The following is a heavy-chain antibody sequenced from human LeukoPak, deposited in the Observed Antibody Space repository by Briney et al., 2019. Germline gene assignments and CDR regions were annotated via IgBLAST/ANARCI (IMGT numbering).Heavy chain of an antibody. D-gene: IGHD3-16*01. CDR3: ARGRIMITFGGVVTYYFDY. Sequence: PSETLSLTCTVSGGSISSGSYYWSWIRQPAGKGLEWIGRIYTSGSTNYNPSLKSRVTMSVDTSKNQFSLKLSSVTAADTAVYYCARGRIMITFGGVVTYYFDYWGQGTLVTVSS. CDR1: GGSISSGSYY. J-gene: IGHJ4*02. CDR2: IYTSGST. V-gene: IGHV4-61*02.